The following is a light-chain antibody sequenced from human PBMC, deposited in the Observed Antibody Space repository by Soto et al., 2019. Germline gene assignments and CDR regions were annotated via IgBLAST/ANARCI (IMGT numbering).Light chain of an antibody. CDR2: DAS. Sequence: EMVLIQSPATLSLSPGERATLSCRASQSVSSNLAWYQQNLGQTPRLLIFDASSRAAGIPARFSGSGSGTDFTLTISSLDPEDFAVYYGQQHSNWPLTFGGWTKVEIK. CDR1: QSVSSN. J-gene: IGKJ4*01. CDR3: QQHSNWPLT. V-gene: IGKV3-11*01.